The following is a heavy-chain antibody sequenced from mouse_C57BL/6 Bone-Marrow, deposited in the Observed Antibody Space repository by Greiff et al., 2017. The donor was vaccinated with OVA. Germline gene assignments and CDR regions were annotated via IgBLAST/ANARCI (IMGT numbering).Heavy chain of an antibody. J-gene: IGHJ2*01. CDR3: AISGTTVRARYYFDY. CDR2: INPNNGGT. Sequence: VQLQQSGPELVKPGASVKISCKASGYTFTDYYMNWVKQGPGKSLEWIGDINPNNGGTSYNQKFKGKATLTVDKSSSTAYMELRSLTSEDSAVEYCAISGTTVRARYYFDYRGQGTTLTVSA. CDR1: GYTFTDYY. D-gene: IGHD1-1*01. V-gene: IGHV1-26*01.